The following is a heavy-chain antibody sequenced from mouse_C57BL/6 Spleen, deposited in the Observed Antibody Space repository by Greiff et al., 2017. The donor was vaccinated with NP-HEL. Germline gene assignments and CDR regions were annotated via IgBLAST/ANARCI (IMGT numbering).Heavy chain of an antibody. J-gene: IGHJ4*01. V-gene: IGHV1-7*01. D-gene: IGHD2-3*01. CDR3: ARIYDDYYEAMGD. CDR1: GYTLPSYW. CDR2: INPSGGYT. Sequence: QVQLQQSGAELAKPGASVKLSCKASGYTLPSYWMTWVKQRPGQGLEWIGNINPSGGYTKYNQKFKDKATLTADKSSSTAYMQLSSLTYEDSAVYYCARIYDDYYEAMGDWGQGTSVTVAS.